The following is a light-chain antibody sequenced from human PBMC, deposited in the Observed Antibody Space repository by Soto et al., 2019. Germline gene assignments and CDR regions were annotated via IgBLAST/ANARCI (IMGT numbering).Light chain of an antibody. CDR2: GAS. V-gene: IGKV1-9*01. J-gene: IGKJ1*01. CDR1: QGIRTN. Sequence: DIQLTQSPPFLSAYVGDRVTITCRASQGIRTNLAWYQQKPGKAPKVLIYGASTLQSGVPSRFSGSGSETEFTLTISSLQPEDFATYYCQQLNSYPPWTFGQGTKVEIK. CDR3: QQLNSYPPWT.